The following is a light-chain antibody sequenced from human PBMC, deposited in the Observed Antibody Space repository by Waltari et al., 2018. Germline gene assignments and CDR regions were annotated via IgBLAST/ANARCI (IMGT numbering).Light chain of an antibody. J-gene: IGLJ1*01. CDR3: TSRDSSGNHYV. CDR1: SLRSDY. CDR2: GKN. V-gene: IGLV3-19*01. Sequence: SSELTQDPAVSVALGQTVRITCQGDSLRSDYASWYQQKPGQAPVLVIYGKNNRPSGIPDRFSGSSSGNTASLTITGAQAEDEADYYCTSRDSSGNHYVFGTGTKVPVL.